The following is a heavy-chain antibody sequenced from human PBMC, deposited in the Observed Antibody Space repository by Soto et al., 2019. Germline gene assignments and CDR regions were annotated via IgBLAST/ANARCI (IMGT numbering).Heavy chain of an antibody. D-gene: IGHD5-12*01. CDR3: ARGISGYDYYLGY. Sequence: ASVKVSCKASGYTFTGYYMHWVRQAPGQGLEWMGWINPNSGGTNYAQKFQGWVTMTRDTPISTAYMELSRLRSDDTAVYYCARGISGYDYYLGYWGQATLVTVSS. CDR1: GYTFTGYY. V-gene: IGHV1-2*04. J-gene: IGHJ4*02. CDR2: INPNSGGT.